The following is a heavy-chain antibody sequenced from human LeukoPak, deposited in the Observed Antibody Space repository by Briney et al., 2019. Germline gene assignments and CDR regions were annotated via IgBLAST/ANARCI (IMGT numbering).Heavy chain of an antibody. CDR3: TKGGYSTSWYWIY. J-gene: IGHJ4*02. CDR1: GSTFSDTS. CDR2: IKPDGSEK. V-gene: IGHV3-7*03. Sequence: PGGPLRLSCATSGSTFSDTSMNWVRQAPGKGLEWVATIKPDGSEKDYVDSVRGRFPISRVNAENSLYLQMNSLRAQDTAVYHCTKGGYSTSWYWIYWGQGTLVTVSS. D-gene: IGHD6-13*01.